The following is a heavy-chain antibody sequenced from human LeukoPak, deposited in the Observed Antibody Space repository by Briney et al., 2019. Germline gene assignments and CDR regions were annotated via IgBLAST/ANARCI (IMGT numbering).Heavy chain of an antibody. J-gene: IGHJ6*04. D-gene: IGHD3-10*02. CDR2: ISSSSSTI. V-gene: IGHV3-48*01. CDR1: GFSFSYYS. Sequence: GGSLRLSCAASGFSFSYYSINWVRQAPGKGLEWVSYISSSSSTIYYADSVKGRFTISRDNAKNSLYLQMNSLRAEDTAVYYCAELGITMIGGVWGKGTTVTISS. CDR3: AELGITMIGGV.